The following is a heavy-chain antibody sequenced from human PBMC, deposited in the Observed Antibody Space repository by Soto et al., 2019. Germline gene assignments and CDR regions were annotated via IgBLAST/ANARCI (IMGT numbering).Heavy chain of an antibody. J-gene: IGHJ4*02. CDR1: GFTFSSYG. CDR2: IWYDGSNK. D-gene: IGHD1-26*01. Sequence: QVQLVESGGGVVQPGRSLRLSCAASGFTFSSYGMHWVRQAPGKGLEWVAVIWYDGSNKYYADSVKGRFTISRDNSKNTLYLQMNSLRAEDTAVYYWARDTRGSCGYWGQGTLVTVSS. CDR3: ARDTRGSCGY. V-gene: IGHV3-33*01.